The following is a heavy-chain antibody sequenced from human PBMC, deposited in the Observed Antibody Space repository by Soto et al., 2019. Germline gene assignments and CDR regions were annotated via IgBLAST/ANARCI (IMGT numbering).Heavy chain of an antibody. CDR2: IKSKTDGGTT. Sequence: EVQLVESGGGLVKPGGSLRLSCAASGFTFSNAWMSWVRQAPGKGLEWVGRIKSKTDGGTTDYAAPVKGRFTISRDDSKNTLYLQKNSLKTWDTAVYYCTTDLYYYDSSGYYTDLGYYYGMDVWGQGTTVTVSS. CDR1: GFTFSNAW. J-gene: IGHJ6*02. V-gene: IGHV3-15*01. CDR3: TTDLYYYDSSGYYTDLGYYYGMDV. D-gene: IGHD3-22*01.